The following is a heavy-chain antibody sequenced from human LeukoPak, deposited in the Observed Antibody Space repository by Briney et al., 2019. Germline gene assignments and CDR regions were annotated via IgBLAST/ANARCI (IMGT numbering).Heavy chain of an antibody. CDR1: GGSLSGYY. CDR3: ARDDPRGGDY. V-gene: IGHV4-34*01. D-gene: IGHD1-1*01. Sequence: SETLSLTCAVYGGSLSGYYGSWIRQPPGKGLEWIGEINHSGSTNYNPSLKSRVTISVDTSKNQFSLKLSSVTAADTAVYYCARDDPRGGDYWGQGTLVTVSS. J-gene: IGHJ4*02. CDR2: INHSGST.